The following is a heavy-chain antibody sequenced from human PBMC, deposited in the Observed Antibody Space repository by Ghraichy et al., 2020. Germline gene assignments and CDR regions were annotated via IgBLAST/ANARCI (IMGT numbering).Heavy chain of an antibody. V-gene: IGHV4-39*01. CDR2: IYSSGST. CDR1: GGSISMSSYF. J-gene: IGHJ4*02. CDR3: AWIDHYFDY. Sequence: SETLSLTCSVSGGSISMSSYFWGWIRQPPGRGLEWIGSIYSSGSTYYNPSLKSRVTISVDTSKNQFSLKLSSVTAADTAVYYVAWIDHYFDYWGQGTLVTVSS. D-gene: IGHD2-2*03.